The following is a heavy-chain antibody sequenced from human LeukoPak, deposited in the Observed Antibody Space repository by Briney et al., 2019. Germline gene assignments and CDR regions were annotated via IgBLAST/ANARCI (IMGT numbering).Heavy chain of an antibody. CDR1: GGSISSYY. V-gene: IGHV4-59*01. D-gene: IGHD5-12*01. CDR3: ARDRSGYLGAFDI. Sequence: SETLSLTCTVSGGSISSYYWSWIRQPPGKGLEWIGYIYYSGSTNYNPSLKSRVTISVDTSKNQFSLKLSSVTAADTAVYYCARDRSGYLGAFDIWGQGTMVTVSS. J-gene: IGHJ3*02. CDR2: IYYSGST.